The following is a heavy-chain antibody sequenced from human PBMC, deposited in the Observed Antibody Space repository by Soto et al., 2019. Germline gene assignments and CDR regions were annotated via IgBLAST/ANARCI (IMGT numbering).Heavy chain of an antibody. V-gene: IGHV3-21*01. CDR3: ETDHYGGNSQLDY. Sequence: GGSLRLSCAASGFTFSSYSMNWVRQAPGKGLEWVSSISSSSSYIYYADSVKGRFTISRDNAKNSLYLQMNSLRAEDTAVYYSETDHYGGNSQLDYWGQGTLATVSS. D-gene: IGHD4-17*01. CDR2: ISSSSSYI. CDR1: GFTFSSYS. J-gene: IGHJ4*02.